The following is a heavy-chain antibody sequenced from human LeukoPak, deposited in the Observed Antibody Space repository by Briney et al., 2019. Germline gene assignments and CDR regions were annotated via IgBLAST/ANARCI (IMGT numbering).Heavy chain of an antibody. J-gene: IGHJ5*02. V-gene: IGHV4-4*07. CDR1: GGSISSFY. CDR2: MFTSGST. D-gene: IGHD6-13*01. Sequence: SETLSLTCTVSGGSISSFYWNWIRQPAGKGLEWIGRMFTSGSTNYNPYLTSRVAISVEASKNQISLKLSSVTAADTAVYYCARGFQYSSSWYGGFDPWGQGILVTVSS. CDR3: ARGFQYSSSWYGGFDP.